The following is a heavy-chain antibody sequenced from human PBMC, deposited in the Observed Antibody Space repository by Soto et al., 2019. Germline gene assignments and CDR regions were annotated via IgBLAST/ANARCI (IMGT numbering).Heavy chain of an antibody. CDR1: GFTFSNFA. V-gene: IGHV3-23*01. J-gene: IGHJ4*02. CDR3: AKGFWGSGWSYDY. D-gene: IGHD6-19*01. Sequence: GGSLRLSCAASGFTFSNFAMSWVRQAPGKGLEWVSGISGSGGSTYYADSVKGRFTISRDNSKNTLYLQMNSLRAEDTAVYYCAKGFWGSGWSYDYWGLGILVTVSS. CDR2: ISGSGGST.